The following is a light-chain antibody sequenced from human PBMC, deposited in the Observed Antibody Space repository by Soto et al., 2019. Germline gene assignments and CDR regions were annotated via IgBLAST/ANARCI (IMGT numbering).Light chain of an antibody. CDR3: QQYRNWPRT. CDR2: GAS. J-gene: IGKJ1*01. Sequence: PGERATLSCRASRTVDGNYLAWYQQKPGQAPRLLIYGASTKATDMPGRFSGRGSGTEFTLTISSLQSEDFAVYYCQQYRNWPRTFGQGTKVDIK. CDR1: RTVDGN. V-gene: IGKV3-15*01.